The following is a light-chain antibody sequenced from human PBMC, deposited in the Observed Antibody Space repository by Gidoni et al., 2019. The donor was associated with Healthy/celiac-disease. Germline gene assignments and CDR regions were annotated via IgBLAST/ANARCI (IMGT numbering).Light chain of an antibody. J-gene: IGKJ4*01. CDR3: QQYNSYSL. Sequence: DIQMTQSPSTLSAYVGDRVTITCRASKSISSWLAWYQQKPGKAPKLLIYDASSLESGVPSRFSGSGSGTEFTLTISSLQPDDFATYYCQQYNSYSLFGGGTKVEIK. V-gene: IGKV1-5*01. CDR1: KSISSW. CDR2: DAS.